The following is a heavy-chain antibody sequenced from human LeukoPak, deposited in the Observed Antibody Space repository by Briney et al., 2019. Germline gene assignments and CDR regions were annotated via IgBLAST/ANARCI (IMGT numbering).Heavy chain of an antibody. V-gene: IGHV4-59*01. CDR3: ARVWSSGSYFPFDY. CDR2: IYYSGST. D-gene: IGHD3-10*01. CDR1: GGSISSYY. Sequence: SETLSLTCTVSGGSISSYYWSWIRQPPGKGLEWIGYIYYSGSTNYNPSLKSRVTISVDTSKNQFSLKLSSVTAADTAVYYCARVWSSGSYFPFDYWGQGTLVTVSS. J-gene: IGHJ4*02.